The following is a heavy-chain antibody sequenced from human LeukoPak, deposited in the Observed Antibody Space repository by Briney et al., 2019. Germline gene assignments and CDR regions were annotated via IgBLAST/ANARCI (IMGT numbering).Heavy chain of an antibody. V-gene: IGHV3-23*01. J-gene: IGHJ4*02. D-gene: IGHD3-3*02. CDR2: VTGSGGNT. Sequence: GGSLRLSCAASGFTFSNYGMNWVRQAPGKGLEWVSAVTGSGGNTYYADSVKGRFTTSRDKSKNTVSLQMNSLRAEDTAVYYCAKGHLSVWGQGTLVTISS. CDR1: GFTFSNYG. CDR3: AKGHLSV.